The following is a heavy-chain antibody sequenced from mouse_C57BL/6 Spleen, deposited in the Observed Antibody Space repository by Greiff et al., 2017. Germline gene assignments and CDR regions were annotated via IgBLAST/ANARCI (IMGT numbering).Heavy chain of an antibody. Sequence: VQLKESGGGLVKPGGSLKLSCAASGFTFSSYTMSWVRQTPEKRLEWVATLSGGGGNTYYPDSVKGRFTISRDNAKNTLYLQMSSLRAEDTALYYCARHHFLGYFDVWGTGTTVTVSS. CDR2: LSGGGGNT. CDR3: ARHHFLGYFDV. J-gene: IGHJ1*03. V-gene: IGHV5-9*01. CDR1: GFTFSSYT.